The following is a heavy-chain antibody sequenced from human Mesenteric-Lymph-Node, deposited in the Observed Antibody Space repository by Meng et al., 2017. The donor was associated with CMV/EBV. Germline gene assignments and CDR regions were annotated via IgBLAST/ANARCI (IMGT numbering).Heavy chain of an antibody. Sequence: GESLKISCVASGFTFSTYAMSWVRQAPGKGLEWVSAIYSGGSTYYADSVKGRFTISRDNSKNTLDLQMNSLRAEDTAVYYCARDVSSSWFDYYGMDVWGQGTTVTVSS. J-gene: IGHJ6*02. CDR1: GFTFSTYA. CDR2: IYSGGST. D-gene: IGHD6-13*01. V-gene: IGHV3-66*02. CDR3: ARDVSSSWFDYYGMDV.